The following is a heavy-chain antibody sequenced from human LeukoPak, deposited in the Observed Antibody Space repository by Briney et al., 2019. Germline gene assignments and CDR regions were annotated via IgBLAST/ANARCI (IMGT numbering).Heavy chain of an antibody. V-gene: IGHV3-23*01. J-gene: IGHJ4*02. CDR3: AKADNYGHYFDY. Sequence: GGCLRLSCAASGFTFSSYAMRWVRQSPGKGLEWVSTISTDGRGTDYADSVKGRFTISRDNSKNTLYLQMNSLRAEDTAVYSCAKADNYGHYFDYWGQGTLVTVSS. CDR2: ISTDGRGT. CDR1: GFTFSSYA. D-gene: IGHD4-11*01.